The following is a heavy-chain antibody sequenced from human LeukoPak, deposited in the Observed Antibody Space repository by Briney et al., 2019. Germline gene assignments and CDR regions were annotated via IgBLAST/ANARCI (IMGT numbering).Heavy chain of an antibody. Sequence: GGALRLSCAASGFTFSSYAMSWVRQTPGKGLEWVSAIRDSGSSTHYADSVKGRFTTSRDNSKNTLFLQMNSLRAEDTAIYYCAKYGPQDSGSSHFDYWGQGALVTVSS. CDR3: AKYGPQDSGSSHFDY. D-gene: IGHD1-26*01. J-gene: IGHJ4*02. V-gene: IGHV3-23*01. CDR1: GFTFSSYA. CDR2: IRDSGSST.